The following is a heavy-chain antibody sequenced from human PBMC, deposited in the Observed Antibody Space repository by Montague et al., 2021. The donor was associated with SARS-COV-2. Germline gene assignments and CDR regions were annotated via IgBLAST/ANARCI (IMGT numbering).Heavy chain of an antibody. CDR3: ARDQGGYSYNDY. D-gene: IGHD5-18*01. Sequence: SLRLSCAASGFTFTSYAMHWVRQAPGKGLEWVAVISFDGTNKYYTDSVKGRFTISRDNSKNTLYLQMHSVRPEDTAVYYCARDQGGYSYNDYWGQGTLVTDSS. J-gene: IGHJ4*02. CDR1: GFTFTSYA. V-gene: IGHV3-30-3*01. CDR2: ISFDGTNK.